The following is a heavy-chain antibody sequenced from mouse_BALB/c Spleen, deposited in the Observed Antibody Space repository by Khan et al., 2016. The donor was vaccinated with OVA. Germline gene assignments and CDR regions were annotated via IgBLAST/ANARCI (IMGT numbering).Heavy chain of an antibody. J-gene: IGHJ3*01. D-gene: IGHD2-14*01. CDR3: VRDGAYHRNDGWFAY. CDR2: INPSNGYT. V-gene: IGHV1-4*01. CDR1: GYTFTSYT. Sequence: QMQLEESGAELARPGASVKMSCKASGYTFTSYTIHWIKKRPGQGLEWIGYINPSNGYTNYTQKFKDKATLTTDKSSTTAYLQLSSLTSDDSAVYNCVRDGAYHRNDGWFAYWGQGTLVTVSA.